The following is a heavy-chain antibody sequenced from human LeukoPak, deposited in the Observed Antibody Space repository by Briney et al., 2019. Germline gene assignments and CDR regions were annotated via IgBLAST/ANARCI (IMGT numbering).Heavy chain of an antibody. J-gene: IGHJ4*02. CDR1: GFTFSSYG. CDR2: IKQDGSEK. V-gene: IGHV3-7*01. CDR3: ARQAYSSDS. Sequence: GGSLRLSCAASGFTFSSYGMNWVRQAPGKGLQWVASIKQDGSEKYCVDSVKGRFTISRDTAKNSLYLQMNSLRAEDTAVYYCARQAYSSDSWGQGTLVTVSS. D-gene: IGHD2-21*01.